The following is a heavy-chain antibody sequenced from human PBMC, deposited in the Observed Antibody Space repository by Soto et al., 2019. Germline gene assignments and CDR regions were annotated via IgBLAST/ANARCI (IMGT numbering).Heavy chain of an antibody. Sequence: QVQLVESGGGVVQPGRSLRLSCAVTGFTVSTYGMHWVRQAPGKGLEWVAVISRDGGTKYYADSVKGRFTISRDNSMNTLLLEMNSLRGDDMAVYYCTGEVASGYWGQGTLFTVSS. CDR2: ISRDGGTK. CDR3: TGEVASGY. CDR1: GFTVSTYG. V-gene: IGHV3-30*03. D-gene: IGHD2-8*02. J-gene: IGHJ4*02.